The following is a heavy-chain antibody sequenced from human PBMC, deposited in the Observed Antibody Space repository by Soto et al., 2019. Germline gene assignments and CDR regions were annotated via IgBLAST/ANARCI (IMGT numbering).Heavy chain of an antibody. CDR2: IRSKSNSYAT. D-gene: IGHD3-10*01. CDR1: GFTFSGSA. Sequence: GWSLRLSCAASGFTFSGSAMHWVRQASVKGLEWVGRIRSKSNSYATAYAASVKGRFTISGDDSKNTAYLPMNSLKTEDTAVYYCTWTPDLWFGELLGFDYWGQGTLVTVSS. CDR3: TWTPDLWFGELLGFDY. V-gene: IGHV3-73*01. J-gene: IGHJ4*02.